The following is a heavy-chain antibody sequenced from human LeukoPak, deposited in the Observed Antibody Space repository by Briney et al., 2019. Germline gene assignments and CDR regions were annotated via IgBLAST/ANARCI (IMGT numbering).Heavy chain of an antibody. V-gene: IGHV3-64*01. D-gene: IGHD2-8*01. Sequence: PGGSLRLSCAASGFTFSSYAMHWVPQAPGKGLEYVSAISSNGGSTYYANSVKGRFTISRDNSKNTLYLQMGSLRAEDMAVYYCAREGYAYWGQGTLVTVSS. CDR1: GFTFSSYA. J-gene: IGHJ4*02. CDR2: ISSNGGST. CDR3: AREGYAY.